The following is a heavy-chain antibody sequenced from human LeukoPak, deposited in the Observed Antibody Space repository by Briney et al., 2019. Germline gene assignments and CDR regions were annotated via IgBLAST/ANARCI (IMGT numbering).Heavy chain of an antibody. J-gene: IGHJ3*02. D-gene: IGHD3-10*01. CDR2: ISSSSSYI. V-gene: IGHV3-21*01. CDR1: GFTFSSYS. CDR3: ASASYGSGTYAFDI. Sequence: GGSLRLSRAASGFTFSSYSMNWVRQAPGKGLEWVSSISSSSSYIYYADSVKGRFTISRDNAKNSLYLQMNSLRAEDTAVYYCASASYGSGTYAFDIWGQGTMVTVSS.